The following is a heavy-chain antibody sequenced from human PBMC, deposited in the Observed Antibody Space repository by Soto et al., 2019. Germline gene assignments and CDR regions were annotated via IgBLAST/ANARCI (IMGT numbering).Heavy chain of an antibody. CDR1: GYSFTTYG. Sequence: QVQLVQSGGEVKKPGASVKVSCKTSGYSFTTYGISWVRQAPGQGLEWMGWISAYNGDTNYAQKLKGRVTMTTDTSTSTANMERRSLRSDDTAVYYCAREGPAPYYYYGMDVWGQGSTVTVSS. CDR2: ISAYNGDT. J-gene: IGHJ6*01. V-gene: IGHV1-18*01. CDR3: AREGPAPYYYYGMDV.